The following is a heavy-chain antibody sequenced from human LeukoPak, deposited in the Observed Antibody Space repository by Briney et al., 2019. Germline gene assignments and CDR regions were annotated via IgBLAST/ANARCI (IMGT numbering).Heavy chain of an antibody. D-gene: IGHD2-21*01. V-gene: IGHV3-66*01. Sequence: PGGSLTLSCPASVFTLSRDYMSWVRQAPGKGLEWVSFIYSDGTTFYADSVKGRFTISRDNSKNTLYLQINSLRAEDTAVYYCARAIHGATWGQGTLVTVSS. CDR2: IYSDGTT. J-gene: IGHJ5*02. CDR1: VFTLSRDY. CDR3: ARAIHGAT.